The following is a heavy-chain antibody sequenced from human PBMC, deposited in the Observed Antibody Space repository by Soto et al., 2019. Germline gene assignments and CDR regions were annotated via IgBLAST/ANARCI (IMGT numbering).Heavy chain of an antibody. CDR2: LLSDASHK. Sequence: PGGSRRLACTASGFTFSSYGMHWFRQAPGKGLEWVAVLLSDASHKYYADSLKGQFTVSRDNFKNALYLQMTSLGAEVTAVYYCAKVSSGWYSGFFDLWGEGTLVTVYS. CDR1: GFTFSSYG. V-gene: IGHV3-33*06. D-gene: IGHD6-13*01. CDR3: AKVSSGWYSGFFDL. J-gene: IGHJ4*02.